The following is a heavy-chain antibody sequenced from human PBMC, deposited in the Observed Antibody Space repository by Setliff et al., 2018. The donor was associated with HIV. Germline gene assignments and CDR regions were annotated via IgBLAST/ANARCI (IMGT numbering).Heavy chain of an antibody. D-gene: IGHD6-6*01. V-gene: IGHV3-74*01. J-gene: IGHJ6*03. CDR3: ARDTYSRSSVGNYYYYYMDV. CDR2: ISPDGSST. Sequence: PGGSLRLSCAASGFTFSRYWMHWVRQVPGKGLLWVSRISPDGSSTSYADSVKGRFTISRDNGKNSLYLQMNSLRAEDTAVYYCARDTYSRSSVGNYYYYYMDVWGKGTTVTVSS. CDR1: GFTFSRYW.